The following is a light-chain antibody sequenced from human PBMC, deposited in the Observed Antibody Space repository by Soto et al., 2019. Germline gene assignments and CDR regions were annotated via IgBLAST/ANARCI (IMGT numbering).Light chain of an antibody. CDR3: QQRSNWPLT. Sequence: EIVLTQSPATLSLSPGERATLSCRASQSVSSYLAWYQQKPGQAPRLLIYEASNRATGIPARFSGSGSGTDFTLTISSLEPADFAVYYCQQRSNWPLTFGQGTKLEIK. J-gene: IGKJ2*01. V-gene: IGKV3-11*01. CDR2: EAS. CDR1: QSVSSY.